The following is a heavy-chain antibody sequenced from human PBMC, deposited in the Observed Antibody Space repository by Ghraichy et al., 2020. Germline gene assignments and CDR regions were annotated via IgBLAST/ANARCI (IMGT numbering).Heavy chain of an antibody. V-gene: IGHV3-30*18. D-gene: IGHD1-7*01. Sequence: GGSLRLSCAASGFTFSSYGMHWVRQAPGKGLEWVAVISYDGSNKYYADSVKGRFTISRDNSKNTLYLQMNSLRAEDTAVYYCAKSPLGYNWNYPGRGGWADYWGQGTLVTVSS. CDR3: AKSPLGYNWNYPGRGGWADY. J-gene: IGHJ4*02. CDR2: ISYDGSNK. CDR1: GFTFSSYG.